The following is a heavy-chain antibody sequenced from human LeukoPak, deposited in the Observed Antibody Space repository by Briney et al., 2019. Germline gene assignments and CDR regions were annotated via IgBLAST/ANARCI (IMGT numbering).Heavy chain of an antibody. V-gene: IGHV3-30*18. CDR2: ISYDGSNK. Sequence: PGRSLRLSCAASGFTFSSYGMHWVRQAPGKGLEWVAVISYDGSNKYYADSVKGRFTISRDNSKNTLYLQMNSLRAEDTAVYYCAKVYDYVWGSYRSFDYWGQGTLVTVSS. CDR3: AKVYDYVWGSYRSFDY. J-gene: IGHJ4*02. CDR1: GFTFSSYG. D-gene: IGHD3-16*02.